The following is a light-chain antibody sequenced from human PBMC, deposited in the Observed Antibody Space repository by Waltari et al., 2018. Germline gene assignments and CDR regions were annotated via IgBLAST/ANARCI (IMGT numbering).Light chain of an antibody. V-gene: IGKV4-1*01. J-gene: IGKJ1*01. CDR2: WAS. CDR1: QSILYNSNDKNY. Sequence: IVMTQSPDSLAVSLGERATINCKSSQSILYNSNDKNYLAWYQQKPGQPPKLLIYWASTRESGVPERCSGSESGTDFTLTISSLQAEDVTVYYCQQYYSRRTFGQGTKVEI. CDR3: QQYYSRRT.